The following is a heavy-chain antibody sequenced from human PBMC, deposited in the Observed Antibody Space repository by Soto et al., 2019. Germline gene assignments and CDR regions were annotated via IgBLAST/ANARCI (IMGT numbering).Heavy chain of an antibody. CDR1: GYTFTSYG. Sequence: ASVKVSCKASGYTFTSYGISWVRQAPGQGLEWMGWISAYNGNTNYAQKLQGRVTMTTDTSTSTAHMELRSLRSDDTAVYYCARDSGWYRSWFDPWGQGTLVTVSS. D-gene: IGHD6-19*01. V-gene: IGHV1-18*04. J-gene: IGHJ5*02. CDR3: ARDSGWYRSWFDP. CDR2: ISAYNGNT.